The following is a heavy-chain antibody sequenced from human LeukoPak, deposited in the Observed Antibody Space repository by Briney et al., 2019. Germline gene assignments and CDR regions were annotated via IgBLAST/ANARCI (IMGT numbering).Heavy chain of an antibody. V-gene: IGHV7-4-1*02. Sequence: GASVKVSCKASGYTFTSYGISWVRQAPGQGLEWMGWINTNTGNPTYAQGFTGRFVFSLDTSVSTAYLQISSLKAEDTAVYYCARAGGSYPHSWFDPWGQGTLVTVSS. CDR3: ARAGGSYPHSWFDP. CDR2: INTNTGNP. J-gene: IGHJ5*02. CDR1: GYTFTSYG. D-gene: IGHD1-26*01.